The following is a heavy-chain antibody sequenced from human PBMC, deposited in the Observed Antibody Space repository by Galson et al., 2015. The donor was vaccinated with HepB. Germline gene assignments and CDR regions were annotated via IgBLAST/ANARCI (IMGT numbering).Heavy chain of an antibody. V-gene: IGHV1-18*04. CDR1: GYTFTSYY. CDR2: ISAYNGNT. CDR3: ASGDYYDILTGYYYGMDV. Sequence: SVKVSCKASGYTFTSYYMHWGRQAPGQGLEWMGWISAYNGNTNYAQKLQGRVTMTTDTSTSTAYMELRSLRSDDTAMYYCASGDYYDILTGYYYGMDVWGQGTTVTVSS. D-gene: IGHD3-9*01. J-gene: IGHJ6*02.